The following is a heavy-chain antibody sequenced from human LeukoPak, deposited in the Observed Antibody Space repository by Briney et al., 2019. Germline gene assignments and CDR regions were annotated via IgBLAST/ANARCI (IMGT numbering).Heavy chain of an antibody. CDR3: ARGRGTEAIDY. V-gene: IGHV4-34*01. Sequence: SETLSLTCAVYGETFSGYDWTWIRQPLGKGLEWIGEIDQSGSTNYNPSLKSRVTISADTSKNQFSLKMRSVTAADTAVYYCARGRGTEAIDYWGQGTLVTVSS. CDR2: IDQSGST. CDR1: GETFSGYD. J-gene: IGHJ4*02. D-gene: IGHD6-25*01.